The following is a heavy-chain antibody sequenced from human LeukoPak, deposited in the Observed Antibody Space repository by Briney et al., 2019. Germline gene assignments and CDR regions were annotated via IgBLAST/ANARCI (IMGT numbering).Heavy chain of an antibody. Sequence: GGSLRLSCAASGFTFSSYAMHWVRQAPGKGLEWVAVISYDGNSKYYADAVKGRFTISRNNSKNTLHLQVNSLRAEDTAVYYCARDYYGDYNFDYWGQGTLVTVSS. J-gene: IGHJ4*02. D-gene: IGHD4-17*01. CDR3: ARDYYGDYNFDY. V-gene: IGHV3-30-3*01. CDR1: GFTFSSYA. CDR2: ISYDGNSK.